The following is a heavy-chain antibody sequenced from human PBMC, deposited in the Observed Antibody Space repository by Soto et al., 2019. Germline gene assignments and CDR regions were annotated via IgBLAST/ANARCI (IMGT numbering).Heavy chain of an antibody. CDR2: ISHGVTT. D-gene: IGHD2-8*02. V-gene: IGHV4-59*01. CDR1: GASITSYY. Sequence: QVQLRESGPGLVTPSETLSLTCSVSGASITSYYWNWIRQSPVKGLQWIGHISHGVTTNYNPALXXXXXXXXXXXXXXXXXXXXSVTAADTGVCYCARGELTYVYWGYFEFWGQGTLVTVSS. J-gene: IGHJ4*02. CDR3: ARGELTYVYWGYFEF.